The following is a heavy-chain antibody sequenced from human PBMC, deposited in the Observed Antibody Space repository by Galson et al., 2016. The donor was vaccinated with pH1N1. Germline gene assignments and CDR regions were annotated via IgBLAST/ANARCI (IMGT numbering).Heavy chain of an antibody. CDR2: IIPIFGTS. J-gene: IGHJ6*02. Sequence: CKASGGIFSSYAVSWVRQAPGRGLEWMGGIIPIFGTSNYAQKFQGRVTITADESTSTAYLELSSLSSEDTAVYYCARAPDRGEGALSYYYGLDAWGQGNAVTVSS. CDR1: GGIFSSYA. D-gene: IGHD3-10*01. CDR3: ARAPDRGEGALSYYYGLDA. V-gene: IGHV1-69*01.